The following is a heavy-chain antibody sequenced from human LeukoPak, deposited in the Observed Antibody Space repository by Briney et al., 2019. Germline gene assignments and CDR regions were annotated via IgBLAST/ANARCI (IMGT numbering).Heavy chain of an antibody. J-gene: IGHJ4*02. CDR1: GFTISSYA. CDR2: ISGSGGTT. Sequence: PGGSLRLSCAASGFTISSYAMSWVRQAPGEGLECVSVISGSGGTTYYADSVKGRFTIYRENSKNTLSLQMNSLRAEDTAVYYCASRGGGSSDYYFDYWGQGALVTVSS. CDR3: ASRGGGSSDYYFDY. V-gene: IGHV3-23*01. D-gene: IGHD3-16*01.